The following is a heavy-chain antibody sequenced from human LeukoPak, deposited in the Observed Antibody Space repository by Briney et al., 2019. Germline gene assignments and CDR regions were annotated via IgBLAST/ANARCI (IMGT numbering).Heavy chain of an antibody. CDR3: ARWVVAATRLYYYGMDV. V-gene: IGHV4-34*01. J-gene: IGHJ6*02. D-gene: IGHD2-15*01. CDR1: GGSFSGYY. CDR2: INHSGST. Sequence: SETLSLTCAVYGGSFSGYYWSWLRQPPGKGLEWIGEINHSGSTNYNPSLKSRVTISVDTSKNQFSLKLSSVTAADTAVYYCARWVVAATRLYYYGMDVWGQGTTVTVSS.